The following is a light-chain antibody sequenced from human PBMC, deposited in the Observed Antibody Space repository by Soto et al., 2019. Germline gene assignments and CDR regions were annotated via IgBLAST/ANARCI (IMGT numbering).Light chain of an antibody. V-gene: IGKV3-20*01. CDR1: QSVSSSY. Sequence: EIVLTQSPGTLSLSPGERATLSCRASQSVSSSYLAWYQQKPGQAPRLLIYDASTRATGIPDRISGSGSGTDFTLTISRLEPEDFAVYYCQQYGDYNSPRYSFGQGTRLEI. J-gene: IGKJ2*03. CDR3: QQYGDYNSPRYS. CDR2: DAS.